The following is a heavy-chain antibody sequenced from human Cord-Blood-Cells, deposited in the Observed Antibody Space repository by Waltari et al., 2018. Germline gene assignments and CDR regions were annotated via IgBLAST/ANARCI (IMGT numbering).Heavy chain of an antibody. J-gene: IGHJ4*02. CDR3: ARVGLGYSSSWKAEKDY. CDR1: GGSISSYY. CDR2: INHSGST. Sequence: QVQLQESGPGLVKPSETLSLTCTVSGGSISSYYWSWIRQPPGKGLEWIGEINHSGSTNYNPSLKSRVTISVDTSKNQFSLKLSSVTAADTAVYYCARVGLGYSSSWKAEKDYWGQGTLVTVSS. V-gene: IGHV4-59*12. D-gene: IGHD6-13*01.